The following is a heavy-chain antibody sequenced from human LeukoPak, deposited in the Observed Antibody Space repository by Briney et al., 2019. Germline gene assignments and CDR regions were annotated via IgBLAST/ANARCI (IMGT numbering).Heavy chain of an antibody. D-gene: IGHD2-2*01. Sequence: GGSLRLSCATSGFTFSAYAVTWVRQAPGQGLEWVSAISGSGGSTYYADSVKGRFTISRDNSKNTLYLQMNSLRAEDTAVYYCAKDSCSSTSCRKVYFDYWGQGTLVTVSS. V-gene: IGHV3-23*01. CDR1: GFTFSAYA. CDR3: AKDSCSSTSCRKVYFDY. CDR2: ISGSGGST. J-gene: IGHJ4*02.